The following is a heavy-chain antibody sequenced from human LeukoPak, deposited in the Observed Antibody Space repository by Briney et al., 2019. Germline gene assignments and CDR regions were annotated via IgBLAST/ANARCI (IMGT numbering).Heavy chain of an antibody. D-gene: IGHD3-16*02. CDR2: IIPIFGTA. V-gene: IGHV1-69*05. J-gene: IGHJ6*03. Sequence: SVTVSCKASGGTFSSYAISWVRQAPGQGLEWMGGIIPIFGTANYAQKFQGRVTITTDESTSTAYMELSSLRSEDTAVYYCAREKAGLRLGELSPYYYYYMDVWGKGTTVTVSS. CDR3: AREKAGLRLGELSPYYYYYMDV. CDR1: GGTFSSYA.